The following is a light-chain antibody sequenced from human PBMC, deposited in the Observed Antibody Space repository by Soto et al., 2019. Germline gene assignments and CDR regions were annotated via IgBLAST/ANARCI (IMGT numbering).Light chain of an antibody. Sequence: EIVLTQSPGTLSLSPGEIATLSCRAIQSVSSSYLSWYQQKPGQAPRLLIYCASSSATGIPDRFSGSGYGTDFTLTISRLEPEDFAVYYSQQYGSXSRTSGQGTKV. J-gene: IGKJ1*01. CDR3: QQYGSXSRT. V-gene: IGKV3-20*01. CDR1: QSVSSSY. CDR2: CAS.